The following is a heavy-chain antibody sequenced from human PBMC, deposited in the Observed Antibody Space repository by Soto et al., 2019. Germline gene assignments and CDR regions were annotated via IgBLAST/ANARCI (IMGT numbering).Heavy chain of an antibody. CDR1: GFTFSSFA. CDR2: ISHDGRIE. CDR3: ARDGLPDDFRSGGYLFDP. Sequence: QVHLVESGGGVVQPGRSLRLSCAASGFTFSSFALHWVRQAPGEGLEWVALISHDGRIENYADSVKGRFIISRDNSKNTVYMQMDSLRLEDTGVYYCARDGLPDDFRSGGYLFDPWGQGTQVTVSS. V-gene: IGHV3-30-3*01. D-gene: IGHD3-3*01. J-gene: IGHJ5*02.